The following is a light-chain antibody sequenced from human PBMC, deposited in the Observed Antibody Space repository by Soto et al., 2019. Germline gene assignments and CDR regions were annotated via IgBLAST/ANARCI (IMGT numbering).Light chain of an antibody. V-gene: IGKV3-11*01. CDR3: QQRTDWHRT. Sequence: EILLTQSPSTLSSSLGERVTISCRASQSVSKSLAWYQQKPGQAPRLLIYRASTMATGIPARFSGSGSGTDFSLIISSLQPEDFAVYYCQQRTDWHRTFGQGTKVEVK. CDR2: RAS. CDR1: QSVSKS. J-gene: IGKJ1*01.